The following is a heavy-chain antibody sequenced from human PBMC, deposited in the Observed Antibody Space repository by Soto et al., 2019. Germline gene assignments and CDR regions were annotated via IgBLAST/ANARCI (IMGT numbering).Heavy chain of an antibody. Sequence: GGSLRLSCAASGLTFSDSWVDWARQVPGKGPEWVANINQDGSGKNYVDSVKGRLTISRDNAKNSLYLQMNSLRAEDTAVYYCASLGRHGWGQGTTVTVSS. J-gene: IGHJ6*02. CDR3: ASLGRHG. V-gene: IGHV3-7*01. D-gene: IGHD3-16*01. CDR1: GLTFSDSW. CDR2: INQDGSGK.